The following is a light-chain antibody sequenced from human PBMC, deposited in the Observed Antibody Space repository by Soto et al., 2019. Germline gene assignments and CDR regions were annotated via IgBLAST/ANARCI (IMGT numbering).Light chain of an antibody. J-gene: IGLJ1*01. CDR1: SSDVGGYDY. Sequence: QSALTQPPSASGSPGQSVTISRTGTSSDVGGYDYVSWYQQHPGKAPKLMIYEVTIRPSGVSDRFSGSKSGNTASLTVSGLQAEDEADYYCSSYTGGNPSYVFGTGTKV. CDR2: EVT. V-gene: IGLV2-8*01. CDR3: SSYTGGNPSYV.